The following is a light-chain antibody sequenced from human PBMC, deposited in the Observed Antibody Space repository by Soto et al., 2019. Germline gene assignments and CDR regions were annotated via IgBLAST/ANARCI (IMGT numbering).Light chain of an antibody. J-gene: IGKJ2*01. CDR1: QNISTY. CDR3: QQSHSIPFT. Sequence: DIQMTQSPSSLSASVGDRVTIPCRASQNISTYLNWYQQKPGKAPKLLIYSTSSVQSGVPSRFSGSGAGTDFTITISSLQPEDSATYYCQQSHSIPFTFGQGTKLDIK. V-gene: IGKV1-39*01. CDR2: STS.